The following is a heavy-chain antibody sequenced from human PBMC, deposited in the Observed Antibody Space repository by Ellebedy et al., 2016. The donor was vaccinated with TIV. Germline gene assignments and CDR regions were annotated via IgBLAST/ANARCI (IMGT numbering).Heavy chain of an antibody. D-gene: IGHD3-9*01. CDR3: ATDRGYFTFDY. J-gene: IGHJ4*02. CDR1: GFTFSTYW. CDR2: IKEDGSQT. V-gene: IGHV3-7*03. Sequence: PGGSLRLSCATSGFTFSTYWMAWVGQAQGKGLAWVANIKEDGSQTYYVGSVKGRFTISRANAKNSLYLQMNSLRADDTAVYYCATDRGYFTFDYWGQGSPITVSS.